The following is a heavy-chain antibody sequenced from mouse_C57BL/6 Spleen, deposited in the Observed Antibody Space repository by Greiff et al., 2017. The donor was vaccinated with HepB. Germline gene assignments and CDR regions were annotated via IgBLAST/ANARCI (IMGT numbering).Heavy chain of an antibody. CDR3: ARRGDSSGYGFAY. Sequence: EVKLEESGGDLVKPGGSLKLSCAASGFTFSSYGMSWVRQTPDKRLEWVATISSGGSYTYYPDSVKGRFTISRDNAKNTLYLQMSSLKSEDTAMYYCARRGDSSGYGFAYWGQGTLVTVSA. J-gene: IGHJ3*01. D-gene: IGHD3-2*02. CDR1: GFTFSSYG. V-gene: IGHV5-6*02. CDR2: ISSGGSYT.